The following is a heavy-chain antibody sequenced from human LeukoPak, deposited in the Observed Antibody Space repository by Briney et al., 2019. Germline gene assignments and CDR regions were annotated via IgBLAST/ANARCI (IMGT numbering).Heavy chain of an antibody. D-gene: IGHD6-13*01. CDR1: GYTFTNYG. V-gene: IGHV1-18*01. Sequence: ASVKVSCKASGYTFTNYGISWVRQAPGQGLEWMGWISAYNGNTNYAQKLQGRVIMTTDTSTSTAYMELRSLRSDDTAVYYCARDMKLVHYCYYGMDVWGQGTTVTVSS. CDR3: ARDMKLVHYCYYGMDV. CDR2: ISAYNGNT. J-gene: IGHJ6*02.